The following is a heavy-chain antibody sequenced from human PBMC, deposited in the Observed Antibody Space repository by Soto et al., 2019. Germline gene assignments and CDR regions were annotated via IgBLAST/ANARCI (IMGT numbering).Heavy chain of an antibody. CDR1: GYTFPSYG. CDR2: ISAYNGDT. V-gene: IGHV1-18*01. Sequence: GASVKVSCKASGYTFPSYGLSWVRQAPGQGLEWMGCISAYNGDTNYALKFQGRVTMTTDTSTSTAYMELRSLRYDDTAVYYCARGAMIENFDPWGQGTLVTVSS. D-gene: IGHD3-22*01. J-gene: IGHJ5*02. CDR3: ARGAMIENFDP.